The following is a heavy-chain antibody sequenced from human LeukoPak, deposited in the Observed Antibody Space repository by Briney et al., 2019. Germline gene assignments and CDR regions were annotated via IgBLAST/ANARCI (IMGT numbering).Heavy chain of an antibody. CDR1: GYTFTGYY. CDR3: ARVLGYYYDSSALGY. J-gene: IGHJ4*02. V-gene: IGHV1-46*01. D-gene: IGHD3-22*01. CDR2: INPSGGST. Sequence: ASVRVSCKASGYTFTGYYMHWVRQAPGQGLEWMGIINPSGGSTSYAQKFQGRVTMTRDTSTSTVYMELSSLRSEDTAVYYCARVLGYYYDSSALGYWGQGTLVTVSS.